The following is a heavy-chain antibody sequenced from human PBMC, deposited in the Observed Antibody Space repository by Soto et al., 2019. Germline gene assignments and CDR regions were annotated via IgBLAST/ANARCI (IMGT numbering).Heavy chain of an antibody. CDR2: ISSSSSYI. V-gene: IGHV3-21*01. Sequence: PGGSLRLSCAASGFTFSSYSMNWVRQAPGKGLEWVSSISSSSSYIYYADSVKGRFTISRDNAKNSLYLQMNSLRAEDTAVYYCARAIPSSWDAHSTQNDYWGQGTLVTVSS. J-gene: IGHJ4*02. D-gene: IGHD6-13*01. CDR1: GFTFSSYS. CDR3: ARAIPSSWDAHSTQNDY.